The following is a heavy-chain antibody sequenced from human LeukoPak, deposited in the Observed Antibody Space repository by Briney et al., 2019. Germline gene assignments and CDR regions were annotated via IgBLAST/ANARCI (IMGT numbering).Heavy chain of an antibody. Sequence: ASEKVSCKTSGYTFNSYGVSWVRQAPGQGLEWMGWINGYNGNTNYAQKFQGRVTMTIDPSTSTAYMELRSLRSDDTAMYYCARDGLYITSWYHFDLWGQGTLVTVSS. CDR3: ARDGLYITSWYHFDL. D-gene: IGHD6-13*01. CDR1: GYTFNSYG. J-gene: IGHJ4*02. V-gene: IGHV1-18*01. CDR2: INGYNGNT.